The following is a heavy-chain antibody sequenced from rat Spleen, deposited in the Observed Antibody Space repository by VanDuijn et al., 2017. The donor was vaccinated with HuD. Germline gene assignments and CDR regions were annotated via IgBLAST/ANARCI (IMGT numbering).Heavy chain of an antibody. CDR1: GFTFSNYG. CDR2: INYDGSST. V-gene: IGHV5-29*01. Sequence: EVQLVESGGGLVQPGRSLKLSCAASGFTFSNYGLAWVRQAPTKGLEWVAIINYDGSSTFYRDSVRARFTVSRDNAKSTLYLQMDSLRSEDTATYYCARRGYTTDWGQGVMVTVSS. D-gene: IGHD1-6*01. J-gene: IGHJ2*01. CDR3: ARRGYTTD.